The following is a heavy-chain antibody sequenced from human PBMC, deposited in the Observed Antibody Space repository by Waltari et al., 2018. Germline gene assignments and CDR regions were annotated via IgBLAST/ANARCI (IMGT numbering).Heavy chain of an antibody. V-gene: IGHV4-39*01. D-gene: IGHD3-16*01. Sequence: YWGWIRQPPGKGLEGTGTISYSGATYYNPSLRSRVTISLDTSKNQFSLKLNSVTAADTAVYYCATYVGASVGTAAFDVWGQGTMVTVSS. CDR2: ISYSGAT. CDR3: ATYVGASVGTAAFDV. J-gene: IGHJ3*01. CDR1: Y.